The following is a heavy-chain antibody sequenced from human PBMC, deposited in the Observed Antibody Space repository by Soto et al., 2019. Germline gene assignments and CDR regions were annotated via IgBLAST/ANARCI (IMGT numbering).Heavy chain of an antibody. CDR3: AKVTRTDGYGGRGFFQH. V-gene: IGHV3-23*01. CDR2: ISGSGGST. D-gene: IGHD4-17*01. Sequence: PGGSLRLSCAASGFTFSSYAMSWVRQAPGKGLEWVSAISGSGGSTYYADSVKGRFTISRDNSKNTLYLQMDSLRAEDTAVYYCAKVTRTDGYGGRGFFQHWGQGALVTVSS. CDR1: GFTFSSYA. J-gene: IGHJ1*01.